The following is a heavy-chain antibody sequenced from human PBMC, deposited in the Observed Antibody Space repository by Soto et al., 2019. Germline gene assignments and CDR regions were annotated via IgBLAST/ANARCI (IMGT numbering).Heavy chain of an antibody. Sequence: QVQLVQSGAEVKKPGSSVKVSCKASGGTFSSYTISWVRQAPGQGLERMGRIIPILGIANYAQKFQGRVTITADKSTSTAYMELSSLRSEDTAVYYCARDLRVNTGGGVDYWGQGTLVTVSS. J-gene: IGHJ4*02. CDR2: IIPILGIA. CDR3: ARDLRVNTGGGVDY. CDR1: GGTFSSYT. V-gene: IGHV1-69*08. D-gene: IGHD2-21*01.